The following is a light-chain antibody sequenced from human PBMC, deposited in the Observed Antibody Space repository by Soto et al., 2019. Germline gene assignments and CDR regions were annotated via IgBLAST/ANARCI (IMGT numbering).Light chain of an antibody. CDR1: QSISSY. Sequence: DIQMTQSPSSLSASVGDRVTITCRASQSISSYLNWYQQKPGKAPKLLIYAASSLQSGVPSRFSGSGSGTDFTLTISSLQPDDFATYYCQQSYSTPRFGQGTELEIK. J-gene: IGKJ2*03. CDR3: QQSYSTPR. V-gene: IGKV1-39*01. CDR2: AAS.